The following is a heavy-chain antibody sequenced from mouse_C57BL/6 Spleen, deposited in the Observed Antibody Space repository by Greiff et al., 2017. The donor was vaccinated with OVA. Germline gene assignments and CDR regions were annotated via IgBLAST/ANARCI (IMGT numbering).Heavy chain of an antibody. CDR2: ISYSGST. Sequence: EVQLQESGPGMVKPSQSLSLTCTVTGYSITSGYDWHWIRHFPGNKLEWMGYISYSGSTNYNPSLKSRISITHDTSKNHFFLKLNSVTTEDTATYYCARGGLGVFDYWGQGTTLTVSS. J-gene: IGHJ2*01. CDR3: ARGGLGVFDY. D-gene: IGHD2-4*01. CDR1: GYSITSGYD. V-gene: IGHV3-1*01.